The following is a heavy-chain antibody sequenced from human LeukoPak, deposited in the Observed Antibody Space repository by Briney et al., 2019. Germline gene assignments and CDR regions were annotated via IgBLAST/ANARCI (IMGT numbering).Heavy chain of an antibody. CDR3: ARGPFYYYVSSGYNEGGAFDI. D-gene: IGHD3-22*01. Sequence: VASVKVSCKASGYTFTSYGISWVRQAPGQGLEWMGWISAYNGNTNYAQKLQGRVTMTTDTSTSTAYMELRSLRSDDTAVYYCARGPFYYYVSSGYNEGGAFDIWGQGTMVTVSS. CDR2: ISAYNGNT. J-gene: IGHJ3*02. V-gene: IGHV1-18*01. CDR1: GYTFTSYG.